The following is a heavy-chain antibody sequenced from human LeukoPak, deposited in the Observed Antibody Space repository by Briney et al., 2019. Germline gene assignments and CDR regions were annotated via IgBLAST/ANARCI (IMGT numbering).Heavy chain of an antibody. Sequence: TGGSLRLSCAASGFTFSSYAMSWVRQAPGKGLEWVSAISGSGGSTYYADSVKGRFTISRDNSKNTPYLQMNSLRAEDTAVYYCAKSVVAATAIFDYWGQGTLVTVSS. D-gene: IGHD2-15*01. V-gene: IGHV3-23*01. J-gene: IGHJ4*02. CDR1: GFTFSSYA. CDR2: ISGSGGST. CDR3: AKSVVAATAIFDY.